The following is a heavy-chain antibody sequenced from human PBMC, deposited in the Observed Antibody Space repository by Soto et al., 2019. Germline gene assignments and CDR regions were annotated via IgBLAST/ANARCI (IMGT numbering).Heavy chain of an antibody. CDR2: IKQSGSEK. CDR3: ASARSGYYFDY. Sequence: EMQLVESGGGLVQPGGSLRLSCAASGFSFSSYWMNWVRQAPGKGLEWVANIKQSGSEKYYVDSVKGRFTISRDNAKNSLFLQMNSLSAEDTAVYFCASARSGYYFDYGGRGTLVTVSS. V-gene: IGHV3-7*05. J-gene: IGHJ4*02. D-gene: IGHD5-12*01. CDR1: GFSFSSYW.